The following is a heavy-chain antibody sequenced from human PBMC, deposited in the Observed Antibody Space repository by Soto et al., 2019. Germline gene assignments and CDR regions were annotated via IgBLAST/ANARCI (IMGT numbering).Heavy chain of an antibody. V-gene: IGHV6-1*01. CDR3: ARGPAILNP. Sequence: SQTLSLTCVISGDSVSSNNAAWNWIRQSPSRGLEWLGRTYYRSKWYSVSAVSVKGRVTIKPDTSKNQFSLQLDFVTPEDTAVYYCARGPAILNPWGQGTLVTVSS. CDR2: TYYRSKWYS. D-gene: IGHD3-3*01. J-gene: IGHJ5*02. CDR1: GDSVSSNNAA.